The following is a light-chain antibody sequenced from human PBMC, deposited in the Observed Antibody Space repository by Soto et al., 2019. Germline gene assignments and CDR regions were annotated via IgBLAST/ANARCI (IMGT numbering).Light chain of an antibody. Sequence: QSALTQPASVSGSPGQSITISCTGTSSDVGNYKYVSWYQQHPGKAPKLMIYEVSNRPSGVSNRFSGSKSGNTASLTISGLQAEDETDYSCFSYASSGTYVFGTWTKVTVL. CDR1: SSDVGNYKY. CDR2: EVS. J-gene: IGLJ1*01. CDR3: FSYASSGTYV. V-gene: IGLV2-14*01.